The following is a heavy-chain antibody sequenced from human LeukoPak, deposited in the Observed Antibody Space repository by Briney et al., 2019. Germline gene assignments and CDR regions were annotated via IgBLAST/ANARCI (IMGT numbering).Heavy chain of an antibody. J-gene: IGHJ5*01. Sequence: GGSLRLSCAASGFTVSSNYMSWVRQAPGKGLEWVSVIYSGGSTYYADSVKGRFTISRDNGQSSLYLQMSSLRAEDTAVYYCARGSYGNYDSWGQGTLVTVSS. CDR1: GFTVSSNY. V-gene: IGHV3-53*01. D-gene: IGHD4-11*01. CDR2: IYSGGST. CDR3: ARGSYGNYDS.